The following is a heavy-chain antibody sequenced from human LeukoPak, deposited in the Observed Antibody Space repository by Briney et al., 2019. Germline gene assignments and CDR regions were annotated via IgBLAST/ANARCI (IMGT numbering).Heavy chain of an antibody. CDR3: ATTVLRFLEWLPTDFDY. J-gene: IGHJ4*02. D-gene: IGHD3-3*01. CDR1: GGSISSGDYY. CDR2: IYYSGST. V-gene: IGHV4-30-4*08. Sequence: PQTLSLTCTVSGGSISSGDYYWSWIRQPPGKGLEWIGYIYYSGSTYYNPSLKSRVTISVDTSKNQFSLKLSSVTAADTAVYYCATTVLRFLEWLPTDFDYWGQGTLVTVSS.